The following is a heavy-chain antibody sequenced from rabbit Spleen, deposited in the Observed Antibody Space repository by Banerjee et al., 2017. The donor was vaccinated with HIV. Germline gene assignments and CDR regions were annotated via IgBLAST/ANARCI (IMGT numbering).Heavy chain of an antibody. V-gene: IGHV1S45*01. CDR1: GFSFSSNYR. CDR3: ARWNNGYWDL. D-gene: IGHD1-1*01. CDR2: IDTGSSGST. J-gene: IGHJ4*01. Sequence: QEQLVESGGGLVQPEGSLTLTCTAPGFSFSSNYRMCWVRQAPGKGLEWIARIDTGSSGSTYYASWAKGRFTISKTSSTTVTLQMTGLTAADTATYFCARWNNGYWDLWGPGTLVTVS.